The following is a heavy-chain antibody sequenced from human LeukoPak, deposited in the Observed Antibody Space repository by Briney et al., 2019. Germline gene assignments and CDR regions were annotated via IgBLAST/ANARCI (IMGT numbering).Heavy chain of an antibody. CDR3: ARPYYYDSRIDP. Sequence: SETLSLTCTVSGGSISSGDYYWSWIRQPPGKGLEWIAYMYYSGSTYYNPSLKSRVTMSADTSKNQLSLKLSSVTAADTAVYYCARPYYYDSRIDPWSQGTLVTVSP. J-gene: IGHJ5*02. CDR1: GGSISSGDYY. CDR2: MYYSGST. V-gene: IGHV4-30-4*01. D-gene: IGHD3-22*01.